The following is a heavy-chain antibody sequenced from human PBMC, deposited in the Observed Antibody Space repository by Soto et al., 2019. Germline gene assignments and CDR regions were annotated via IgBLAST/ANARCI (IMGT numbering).Heavy chain of an antibody. CDR3: ARLLWSYGFRYFDY. V-gene: IGHV4-59*08. J-gene: IGHJ4*02. CDR2: IYYRGTT. CDR1: GGSISSYY. D-gene: IGHD5-18*01. Sequence: SETLSLTCTVSGGSISSYYWSWIRQPPGKGLEWIGYIYYRGTTNYNPSLKSRVTISVDTSKNQFSLKLSSMTAADTAVYYCARLLWSYGFRYFDYWGQGTLVTVSS.